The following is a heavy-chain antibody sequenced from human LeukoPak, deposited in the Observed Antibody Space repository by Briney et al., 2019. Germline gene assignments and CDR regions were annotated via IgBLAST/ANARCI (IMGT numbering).Heavy chain of an antibody. CDR3: ARDRSTMVRGKFLDY. J-gene: IGHJ4*02. Sequence: PSETLSLTCTVSGGSISSYYWSWIRQPAGKGLEWIGRIYTSGSTNYNPSLKSRVTMSVDTSKNQFSLKLSSVTAADTAVYYCARDRSTMVRGKFLDYWGQGTLVTVSS. D-gene: IGHD3-10*01. CDR1: GGSISSYY. CDR2: IYTSGST. V-gene: IGHV4-4*07.